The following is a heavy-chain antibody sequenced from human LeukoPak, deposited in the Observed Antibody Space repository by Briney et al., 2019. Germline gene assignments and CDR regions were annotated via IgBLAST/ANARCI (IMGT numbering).Heavy chain of an antibody. Sequence: SETLSLTCTVSGGSISSSSYYWGWIRQPPGKGLEWIGSIYYSGSTYYNPSLKSRVTISVDTSKNQFSLKLSSVTAADTAVYYCATEVFVWSGESQIYWGQGTLVTVSS. D-gene: IGHD3-10*01. V-gene: IGHV4-39*01. J-gene: IGHJ4*02. CDR1: GGSISSSSYY. CDR3: ATEVFVWSGESQIY. CDR2: IYYSGST.